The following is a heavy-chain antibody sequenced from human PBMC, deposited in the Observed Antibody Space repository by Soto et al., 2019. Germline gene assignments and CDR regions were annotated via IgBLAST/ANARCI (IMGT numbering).Heavy chain of an antibody. CDR2: IYSCGST. V-gene: IGHV3-66*03. CDR3: ARDLGVGYSNPPCSGWNYGMDV. Sequence: RLSCAASGFTFSTHWMHWVRQAPGKGLEWVSVIYSCGSTYYADSVKGRFTISRDNSKNTLYLQMNSLRAEDTAVYYCARDLGVGYSNPPCSGWNYGMDVWGQGTTVTVSS. CDR1: GFTFSTHW. D-gene: IGHD4-4*01. J-gene: IGHJ6*02.